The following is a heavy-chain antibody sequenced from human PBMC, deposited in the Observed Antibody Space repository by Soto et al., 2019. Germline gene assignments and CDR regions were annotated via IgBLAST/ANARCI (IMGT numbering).Heavy chain of an antibody. CDR3: ARRPYYYDSSGYYYFDY. V-gene: IGHV5-51*01. CDR2: IYPGDSDT. Sequence: GESLKISCKGSGYSFTSYWIGWVRQMPGKGLEWMGIIYPGDSDTRYSPSFQGQVTISADKSISTAYLQWSSLKASDTAMYYCARRPYYYDSSGYYYFDYWGQGTLVTVSS. CDR1: GYSFTSYW. J-gene: IGHJ4*02. D-gene: IGHD3-22*01.